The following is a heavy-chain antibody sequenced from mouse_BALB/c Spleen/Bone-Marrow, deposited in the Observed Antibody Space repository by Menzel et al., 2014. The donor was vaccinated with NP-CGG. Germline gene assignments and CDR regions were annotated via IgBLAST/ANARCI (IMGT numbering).Heavy chain of an antibody. CDR1: GYSFTGYF. D-gene: IGHD2-3*01. V-gene: IGHV1-20*02. CDR3: ARGGLLRAMDY. J-gene: IGHJ4*01. Sequence: VQLQQSGPELVKPGASVKISCKASGYSFTGYFMNWVMQSHGKSLEWIGRINPYNGDTFYNQKFMGKATLTVDKSSSTAHMELRSLASEDSAVYYCARGGLLRAMDYWGQGTSVTVSS. CDR2: INPYNGDT.